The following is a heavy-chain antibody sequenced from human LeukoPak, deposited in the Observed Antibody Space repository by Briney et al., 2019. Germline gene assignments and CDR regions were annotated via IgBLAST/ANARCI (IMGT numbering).Heavy chain of an antibody. CDR2: INHSGST. Sequence: PSETLSLTCAVSGGSFSNYYWSWIRQPPGKGLEWIGEINHSGSTNYNPSLKSRVTISVDTSKNQFSLNLRSVTAADTAVYYCARVLPCGTYHYVRLRWFDPWGRGTLVSVSS. CDR1: GGSFSNYY. J-gene: IGHJ5*02. V-gene: IGHV4-34*01. D-gene: IGHD1-1*01. CDR3: ARVLPCGTYHYVRLRWFDP.